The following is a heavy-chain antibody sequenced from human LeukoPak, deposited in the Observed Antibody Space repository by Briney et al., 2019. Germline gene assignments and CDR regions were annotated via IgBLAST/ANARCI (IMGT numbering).Heavy chain of an antibody. D-gene: IGHD3-10*01. Sequence: GGSLRLSCAASGFTISNYWMNWVRQAPGEGLEWVANINQDGSVEDYVDSVKGRFTISRDNAKNSLYLQMNTLRAEDTAVYYCARDCCASGSHDYWGQGALVTVSS. CDR1: GFTISNYW. CDR3: ARDCCASGSHDY. CDR2: INQDGSVE. J-gene: IGHJ4*02. V-gene: IGHV3-7*04.